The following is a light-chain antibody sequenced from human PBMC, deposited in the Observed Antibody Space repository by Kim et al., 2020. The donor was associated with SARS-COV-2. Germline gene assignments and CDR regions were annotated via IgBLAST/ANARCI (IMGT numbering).Light chain of an antibody. V-gene: IGLV1-51*01. CDR3: GTWDSSLSAAV. J-gene: IGLJ7*01. CDR1: SSNIGNNY. CDR2: DNN. Sequence: GQKVTIPCSGSSSNIGNNYVSWYQQLPGAAPKLLIFDNNERPSGIPARFSGSKSGTSATLGITGLQTGDEADYYCGTWDSSLSAAVFGGGTQLTVL.